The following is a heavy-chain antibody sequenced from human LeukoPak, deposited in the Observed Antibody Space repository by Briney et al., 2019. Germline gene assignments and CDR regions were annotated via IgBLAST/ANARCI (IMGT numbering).Heavy chain of an antibody. CDR2: ISSSSSYI. D-gene: IGHD6-13*01. CDR1: GFTFSSYS. J-gene: IGHJ3*02. Sequence: GGSLRLSCAASGFTFSSYSMNWVRQAPGKGLERVSSISSSSSYIYYADSMKGRFTISRDNAKNTLYLQMNSLRAEDTAVYYCARDRPRRQQLPSPTDAFDIWGQGTMVTVSS. V-gene: IGHV3-21*01. CDR3: ARDRPRRQQLPSPTDAFDI.